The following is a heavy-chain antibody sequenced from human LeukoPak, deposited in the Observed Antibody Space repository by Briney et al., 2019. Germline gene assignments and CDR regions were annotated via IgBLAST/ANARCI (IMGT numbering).Heavy chain of an antibody. D-gene: IGHD3-9*01. Sequence: SETLSLTCTVSGGSISSYYWSWIRQPPGKGLEWIGYIYYSGSTNYNPSLKSRVTISVDTSKNQFSLKLSSVTAADTAVYYCAGGGRGYFAWSDAFDIWGQGTMVTVSS. V-gene: IGHV4-59*01. CDR1: GGSISSYY. CDR3: AGGGRGYFAWSDAFDI. CDR2: IYYSGST. J-gene: IGHJ3*02.